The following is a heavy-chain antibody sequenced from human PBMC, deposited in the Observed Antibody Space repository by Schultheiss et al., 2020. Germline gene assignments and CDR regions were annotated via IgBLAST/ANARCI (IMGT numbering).Heavy chain of an antibody. CDR3: AKDGQDIVVVVAARSDLYYFDY. CDR2: ISYDGSNK. D-gene: IGHD2-15*01. V-gene: IGHV3-30*18. CDR1: GFTFSSYG. Sequence: GGSLRLSCAASGFTFSSYGMHWVRQAPGKGLEWVAVISYDGSNKYYADSVKGRFTISRDNSKNTLYLQMNSLRAEDTAVYYCAKDGQDIVVVVAARSDLYYFDYWGQGTLVTVYS. J-gene: IGHJ4*02.